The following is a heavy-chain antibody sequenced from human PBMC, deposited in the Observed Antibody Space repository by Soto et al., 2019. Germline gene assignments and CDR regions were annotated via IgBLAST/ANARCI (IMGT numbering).Heavy chain of an antibody. V-gene: IGHV3-30*18. J-gene: IGHJ6*02. CDR2: ISYDGSNK. CDR1: GFTFSSYG. D-gene: IGHD5-12*01. CDR3: AKDRRGYDNYYYYGMDV. Sequence: GGSLRLSCAASGFTFSSYGMHWVRQAPGKGLEWVAVISYDGSNKYYADSVKGRFTISRDNSKNMLYLQMNSLRAEDTAVYYCAKDRRGYDNYYYYGMDVWGQGTTVTVSS.